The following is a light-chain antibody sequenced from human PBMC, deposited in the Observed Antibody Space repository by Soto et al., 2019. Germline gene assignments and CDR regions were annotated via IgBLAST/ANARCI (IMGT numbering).Light chain of an antibody. CDR3: QQYNNWPRT. V-gene: IGKV3-15*01. CDR2: GAF. Sequence: ETVMAQSPATLSVSPGERATLSCRASQSVSANLAWYQQNPGQAPRLLIYGAFTRATDIPARFSGSGSGTEFTLTISRLQSEDSAVYYCQQYNNWPRTFGQGT. J-gene: IGKJ1*01. CDR1: QSVSAN.